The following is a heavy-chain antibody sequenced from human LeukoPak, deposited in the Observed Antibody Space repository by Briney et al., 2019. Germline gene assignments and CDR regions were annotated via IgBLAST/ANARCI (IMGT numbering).Heavy chain of an antibody. Sequence: GGSLRLSCAGSGFTFSSYSMNWVRQAPGKGLEWVSSISSSSSYIYYADSVKGRSTISRDNAKNSLYLQMNSLRAEDTAVYFCARYNSAWKTDDYWGQGTLVTVSS. CDR1: GFTFSSYS. J-gene: IGHJ4*02. CDR3: ARYNSAWKTDDY. D-gene: IGHD6-19*01. CDR2: ISSSSSYI. V-gene: IGHV3-21*04.